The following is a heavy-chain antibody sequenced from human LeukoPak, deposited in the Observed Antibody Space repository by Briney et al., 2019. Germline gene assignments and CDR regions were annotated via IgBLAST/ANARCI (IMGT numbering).Heavy chain of an antibody. V-gene: IGHV4-34*01. CDR2: INHSGST. D-gene: IGHD5-24*01. CDR3: ARTPADGYNG. J-gene: IGHJ4*02. Sequence: SETLSLTCAVYGGSFSGYYWSWIRQPPGKGLEWIGEINHSGSTNYNPSLKSRVTISVDTSKNQFSLKLSSVTAADTAVYYCARTPADGYNGWGQGTLVTVSS. CDR1: GGSFSGYY.